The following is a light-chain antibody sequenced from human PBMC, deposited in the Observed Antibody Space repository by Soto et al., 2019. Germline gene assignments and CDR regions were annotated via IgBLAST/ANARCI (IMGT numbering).Light chain of an antibody. CDR1: QNINRW. Sequence: DIQMTQSPSTLSASVGDRVTITCRASQNINRWLAWYQQKPGKGPMLLIYDASSLESGAPSRFSGSGSGTEFTLTISSLQPGDFATYYCQQYSRHWTFGQGTKVEIK. V-gene: IGKV1-5*01. CDR2: DAS. CDR3: QQYSRHWT. J-gene: IGKJ1*01.